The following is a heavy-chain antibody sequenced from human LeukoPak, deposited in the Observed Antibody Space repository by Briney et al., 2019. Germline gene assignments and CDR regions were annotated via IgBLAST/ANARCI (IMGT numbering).Heavy chain of an antibody. V-gene: IGHV3-33*06. J-gene: IGHJ4*02. D-gene: IGHD3-10*01. CDR1: GFTFSSYG. CDR2: IWDDGSNN. CDR3: AKDHSTHYYGSGTYGPRGYSDY. Sequence: GGSLRLSXAASGFTFSSYGMHWVRQAPGKGLEWVALIWDDGSNNYYADSVKGRFTISRDNSKNTLYLQMNSLRAEGTAVYYCAKDHSTHYYGSGTYGPRGYSDYWGQGTLVTDSS.